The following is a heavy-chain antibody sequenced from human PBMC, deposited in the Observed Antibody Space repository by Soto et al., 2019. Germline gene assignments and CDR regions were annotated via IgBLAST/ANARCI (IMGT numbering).Heavy chain of an antibody. J-gene: IGHJ4*02. CDR2: VNSDESST. CDR1: GFTFSNYW. CDR3: VCFECGRTAVVTAMEANGY. D-gene: IGHD2-21*02. Sequence: GGSLRLSCAASGFTFSNYWMHWVRQGPGKWLVWVSRVNSDESSTSYADSVKGRFTISRDNAKNTLYLQMSSLRFEDTALYYCVCFECGRTAVVTAMEANGYWGQGXLVTVYS. V-gene: IGHV3-74*01.